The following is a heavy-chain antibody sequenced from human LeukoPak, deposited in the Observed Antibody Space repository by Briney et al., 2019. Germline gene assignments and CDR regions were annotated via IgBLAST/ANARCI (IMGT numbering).Heavy chain of an antibody. V-gene: IGHV3-21*01. CDR3: ANRAGGYCSSTSCYLEGAFDI. CDR1: GFTFSSYT. D-gene: IGHD2-2*01. J-gene: IGHJ3*02. Sequence: GGSLRLSCAASGFTFSSYTMNWVRQAPGKGLEWVSSISRSSTYMYYADSVKGRFTISRGNAKNSLYLQMNSLRAEDTAMYYCANRAGGYCSSTSCYLEGAFDIWGQGTMVTVSS. CDR2: ISRSSTYM.